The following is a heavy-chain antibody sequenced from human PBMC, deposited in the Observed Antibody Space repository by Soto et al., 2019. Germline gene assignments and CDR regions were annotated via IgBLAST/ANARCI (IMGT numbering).Heavy chain of an antibody. CDR2: IVVGSGNT. Sequence: SVKVSCRASGFRFTSSAMQWVRQARGQRLEWIGWIVVGSGNTNYAQKFQERVTITRDMSTSTAYMELSSLRSEDTAVYYCAAIPVASSGQLHYFDYWGQGTLVTVSS. D-gene: IGHD3-22*01. CDR3: AAIPVASSGQLHYFDY. CDR1: GFRFTSSA. J-gene: IGHJ4*02. V-gene: IGHV1-58*02.